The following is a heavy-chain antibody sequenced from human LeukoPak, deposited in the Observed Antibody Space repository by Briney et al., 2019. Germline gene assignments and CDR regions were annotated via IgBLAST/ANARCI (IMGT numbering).Heavy chain of an antibody. D-gene: IGHD6-13*01. CDR3: ARGHKRIAAAGLFFDY. Sequence: PSETLSLTCTVSGGSISSGSYYWSWIRQPAGKGLEWIGRIYTSGSTNYNPSLKSRVTISVDTSKNQFSLKLSSVTAADTAVYYCARGHKRIAAAGLFFDYWGQGTLVTVSS. V-gene: IGHV4-61*02. J-gene: IGHJ4*02. CDR2: IYTSGST. CDR1: GGSISSGSYY.